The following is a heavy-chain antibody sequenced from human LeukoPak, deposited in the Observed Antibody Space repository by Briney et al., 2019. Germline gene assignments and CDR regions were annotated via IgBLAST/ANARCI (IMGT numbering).Heavy chain of an antibody. CDR3: ARVGDYALKD. CDR1: GGSISSYY. CDR2: IYTSGST. J-gene: IGHJ4*02. D-gene: IGHD3-16*01. Sequence: SGTLSLTCTVSGGSISSYYWSWIRQPAGKGLEWIGRIYTSGSTNYNPSLKSRVTMSVDTSKSQCTLKLSSVTAADTAVYYCARVGDYALKDWGQGTLVTVSS. V-gene: IGHV4-4*07.